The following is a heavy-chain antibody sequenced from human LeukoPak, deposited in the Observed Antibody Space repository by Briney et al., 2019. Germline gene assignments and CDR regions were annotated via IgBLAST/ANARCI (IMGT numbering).Heavy chain of an antibody. CDR3: ARGGKYGNWFDP. D-gene: IGHD1-1*01. V-gene: IGHV1-2*02. CDR2: INPNSGGT. CDR1: GYTFTGYY. Sequence: ASVKVSCKASGYTFTGYYMHWVRQAPGQGLEWMGWINPNSGGTNYARKFQGRVTMTRDTSISTAYMELSRLRSDDTAVYYCARGGKYGNWFDPWGQGTLVTVSS. J-gene: IGHJ5*02.